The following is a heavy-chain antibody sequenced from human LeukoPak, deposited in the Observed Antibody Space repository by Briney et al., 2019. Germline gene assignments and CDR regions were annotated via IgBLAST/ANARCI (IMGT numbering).Heavy chain of an antibody. D-gene: IGHD3-3*01. CDR3: ARDRGITIFGVVRGGRHWFDP. Sequence: SETLSLTWTVSGGSISSYYWSWIRQPPEKGLKWIGYIYYSGSTNYNPSLKSRVTISVDTSKNQFSLKLSSVTAAYTAVYYCARDRGITIFGVVRGGRHWFDPWGQGTLVTVSS. CDR2: IYYSGST. V-gene: IGHV4-59*01. CDR1: GGSISSYY. J-gene: IGHJ5*02.